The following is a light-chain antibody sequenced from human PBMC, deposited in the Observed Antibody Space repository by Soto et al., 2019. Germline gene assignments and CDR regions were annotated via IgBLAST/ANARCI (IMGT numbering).Light chain of an antibody. CDR2: GAS. CDR3: QENYSTQYT. Sequence: DVQLTQSPSSLSASVGDRVTITCRASQNVNTCLNWYQHKPGKAPNLLIYGASTVHSGVPLRFSGSGSGTDFTLTISRLESEDFATYYCQENYSTQYTFGQGTKLEI. CDR1: QNVNTC. V-gene: IGKV1-39*01. J-gene: IGKJ2*01.